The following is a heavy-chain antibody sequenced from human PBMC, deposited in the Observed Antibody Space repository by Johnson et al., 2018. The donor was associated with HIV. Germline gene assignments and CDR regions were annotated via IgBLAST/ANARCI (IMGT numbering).Heavy chain of an antibody. D-gene: IGHD1-26*01. V-gene: IGHV3-30*19. CDR1: GFTFSSYG. J-gene: IGHJ3*02. CDR2: ISYDGSNK. Sequence: QVQLVESGGGVVQPGRSLRLSCAASGFTFSSYGMHWVRQAPGKGLEWVAVISYDGSNKYYADSVKGRFTISRDNSKNTLYLQMNSLRAEDTAVYYCARDYREAKAFDIWGQGTMVTVSS. CDR3: ARDYREAKAFDI.